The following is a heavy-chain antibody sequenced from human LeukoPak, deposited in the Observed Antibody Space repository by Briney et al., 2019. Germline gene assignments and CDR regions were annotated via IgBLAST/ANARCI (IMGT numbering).Heavy chain of an antibody. CDR3: ARAPSSSWSQIDY. J-gene: IGHJ4*02. Sequence: SETLSLTCTVSGGSISSGSYYWSWIRQPAGKGLEWIGRIYTSGSTNYNPSLKSRVTISVDTSKNQFSLKLSSVTAADTAVYYCARAPSSSWSQIDYWGQGTLVTVSS. V-gene: IGHV4-61*02. CDR1: GGSISSGSYY. CDR2: IYTSGST. D-gene: IGHD6-13*01.